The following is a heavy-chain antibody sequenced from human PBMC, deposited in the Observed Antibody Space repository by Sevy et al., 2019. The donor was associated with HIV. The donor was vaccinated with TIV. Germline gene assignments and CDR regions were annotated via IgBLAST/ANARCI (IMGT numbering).Heavy chain of an antibody. CDR3: ARDSSIAARPTYYYYGMDV. CDR2: ISAYNGNT. V-gene: IGHV1-18*01. J-gene: IGHJ6*02. Sequence: ASVKVSCKASGYTFTSYVISWVRQAPGQGLEWMGWISAYNGNTNYAQKLQGRVTMTTDTSTSTAYMELRSLRSDDTAVYYCARDSSIAARPTYYYYGMDVWGQGTTVIVSS. D-gene: IGHD6-6*01. CDR1: GYTFTSYV.